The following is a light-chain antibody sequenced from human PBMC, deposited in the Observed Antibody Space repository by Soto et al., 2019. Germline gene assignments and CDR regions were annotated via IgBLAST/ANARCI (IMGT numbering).Light chain of an antibody. CDR2: EVS. J-gene: IGLJ3*02. CDR3: SSYTSSSTIWV. V-gene: IGLV2-14*01. Sequence: QSALTQPASVSGSPGQSITISCTGTSSDVGGYNYVSWYQQHPGKAPKLMIYEVSNRPSGVSNRFSGSKSSNTASLTISGLQAEDEADYYCSSYTSSSTIWVFGGGTKLTVL. CDR1: SSDVGGYNY.